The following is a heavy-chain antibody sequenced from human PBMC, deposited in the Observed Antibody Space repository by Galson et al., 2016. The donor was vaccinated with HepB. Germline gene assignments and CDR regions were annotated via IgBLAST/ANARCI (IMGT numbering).Heavy chain of an antibody. CDR1: GFTFNSYA. J-gene: IGHJ4*02. CDR3: ARDQTRRGPTTFDN. CDR2: ISGSGGFT. V-gene: IGHV3-23*01. D-gene: IGHD1-26*01. Sequence: SLRLSCAVSGFTFNSYAMTWVRQTPGKGLGWVSVISGSGGFTDYADSVKGRFTISRDNARNTLYLQMNSLRVEDTALYYCARDQTRRGPTTFDNWGQGTLVTVSS.